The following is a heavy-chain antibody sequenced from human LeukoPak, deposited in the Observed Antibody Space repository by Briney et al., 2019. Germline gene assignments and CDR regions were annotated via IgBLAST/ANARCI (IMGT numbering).Heavy chain of an antibody. CDR2: FDPEDGET. V-gene: IGHV1-24*01. Sequence: ASVKVSCKVSGYTLTELSMHWVRQAPGKGLEWMGGFDPEDGETIYAQKFQGRVTMTEDTSTDTAYMELSSLRSEDTAVYYCATASGLLRYSEDALDIWGQGTMVTVSS. D-gene: IGHD6-13*01. CDR1: GYTLTELS. CDR3: ATASGLLRYSEDALDI. J-gene: IGHJ3*02.